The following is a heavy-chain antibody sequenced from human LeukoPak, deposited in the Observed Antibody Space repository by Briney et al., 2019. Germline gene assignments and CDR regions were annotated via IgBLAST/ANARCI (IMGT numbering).Heavy chain of an antibody. Sequence: GGSLRLSCAVSGLTFSSSWMDWVRQAPGKGLEWVASINPDGIKRYSADSVKGRFTISRDNTKNTLYLQMNSLRAEDTAVYYCASSLGPLTEYWGQGTLVTVSS. CDR3: ASSLGPLTEY. D-gene: IGHD3-16*01. J-gene: IGHJ4*02. CDR2: INPDGIKR. CDR1: GLTFSSSW. V-gene: IGHV3-7*01.